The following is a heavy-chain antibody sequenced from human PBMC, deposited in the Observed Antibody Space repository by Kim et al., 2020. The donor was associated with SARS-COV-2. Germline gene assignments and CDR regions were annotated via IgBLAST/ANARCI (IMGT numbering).Heavy chain of an antibody. D-gene: IGHD2-15*01. V-gene: IGHV4-31*03. CDR2: IYYSGST. J-gene: IGHJ5*02. Sequence: SETLSLTCTVSGGSISSGGYYWSWIRQHPGKGLEWIGYIYYSGSTYYNPSLKSRVTISVDTSKNQFSLKLSSVTAADTAVYYCARECSGGSLHWFDPWGQGTLVTVSS. CDR3: ARECSGGSLHWFDP. CDR1: GGSISSGGYY.